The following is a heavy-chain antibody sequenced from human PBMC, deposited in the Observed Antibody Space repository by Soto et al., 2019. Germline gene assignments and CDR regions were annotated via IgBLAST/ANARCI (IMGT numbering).Heavy chain of an antibody. CDR3: ARIHSGWGRYGIDV. V-gene: IGHV2-70*01. CDR1: ALSLTTRGMC. D-gene: IGHD6-19*01. CDR2: IDWDDDK. J-gene: IGHJ6*02. Sequence: SGPTLVHPTQTLTLTCPFSALSLTTRGMCVSWIRQPRGKALEWLALIDWDDDKYYSTSLKTRLTSSKDTSKNQVVITMNNMHPVDTATYSCARIHSGWGRYGIDVGGQGPTVTV.